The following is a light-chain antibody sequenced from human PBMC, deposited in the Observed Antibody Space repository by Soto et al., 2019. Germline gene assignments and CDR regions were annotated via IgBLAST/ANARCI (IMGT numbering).Light chain of an antibody. CDR2: GNS. Sequence: QSVLTQPPSVSGAPGQRVTISCTWSSSNIGAGYDVHWYQQLPGTAPKLLIYGNSNRPSGVPDRFSGSKSGTSASLAITGLQAEDEAEYYCQSYDSSLSGWVFGGGTKLAVL. CDR3: QSYDSSLSGWV. V-gene: IGLV1-40*01. J-gene: IGLJ3*02. CDR1: SSNIGAGYD.